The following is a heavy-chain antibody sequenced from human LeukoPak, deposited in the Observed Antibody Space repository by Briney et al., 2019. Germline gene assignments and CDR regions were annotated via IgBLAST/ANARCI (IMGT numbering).Heavy chain of an antibody. CDR3: ARAARADCTSPTCHSWLAP. CDR2: INSDGSTT. V-gene: IGHV3-74*01. CDR1: GFTFNTYT. J-gene: IGHJ5*02. D-gene: IGHD2/OR15-2a*01. Sequence: GGSLRLSCAASGFTFNTYTMNWVRQAPGKGLVWVSRINSDGSTTTYADSVKGRFTISRDNAKNTLYLQMNSLRAEDTAVYYCARAARADCTSPTCHSWLAPWGQGTQVTVSS.